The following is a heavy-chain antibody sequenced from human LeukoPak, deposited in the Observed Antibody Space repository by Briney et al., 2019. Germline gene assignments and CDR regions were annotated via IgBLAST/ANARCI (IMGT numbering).Heavy chain of an antibody. CDR2: IKQDGSEK. Sequence: GGSLRLSCAASGFTFSSYWMTWVRQAPGKGLEWVANIKQDGSEKYYVDSVKGRFTVSRDNAKNSLYLQMNSLRAEDTAVYYCARGVPGYSSGWQVDAFDIWGQGTMVTVSS. CDR1: GFTFSSYW. CDR3: ARGVPGYSSGWQVDAFDI. J-gene: IGHJ3*02. V-gene: IGHV3-7*01. D-gene: IGHD6-19*01.